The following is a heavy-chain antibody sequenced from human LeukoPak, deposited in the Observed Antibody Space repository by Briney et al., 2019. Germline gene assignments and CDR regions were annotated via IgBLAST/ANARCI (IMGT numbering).Heavy chain of an antibody. CDR2: IDPKNGDT. D-gene: IGHD7-27*01. V-gene: IGHV1-2*02. CDR1: GYIFNDHF. Sequence: GASVKVSCKAFGYIFNDHFIHWVRQAPGQGLEWMGWIDPKNGDTKYAQKFQGGVTTTRDTSINTAYIELRRLKSDDTAVYYCARGGDFDTWGQGTMVAVSS. J-gene: IGHJ3*02. CDR3: ARGGDFDT.